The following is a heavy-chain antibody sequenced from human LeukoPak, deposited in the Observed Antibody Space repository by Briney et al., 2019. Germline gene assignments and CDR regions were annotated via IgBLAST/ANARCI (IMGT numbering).Heavy chain of an antibody. V-gene: IGHV3-11*01. J-gene: IGHJ6*02. Sequence: PGGSLRLSCAASGFTFSDYCMSWIRQAPGKGLGWVSYISSSGSTIYYADSVKGRFTISRDNAKNSLYLQMNSLRAEDTAVYYCARGGSGYFIYYYYYGMDVWGQGTTVTVSS. CDR2: ISSSGSTI. CDR3: ARGGSGYFIYYYYYGMDV. D-gene: IGHD3-22*01. CDR1: GFTFSDYC.